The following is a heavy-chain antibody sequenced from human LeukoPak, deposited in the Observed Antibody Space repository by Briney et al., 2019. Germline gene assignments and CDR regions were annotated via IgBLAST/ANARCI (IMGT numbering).Heavy chain of an antibody. Sequence: ASVKVSYKASGYTFTSYGISWVRQAPGQGLEWMGWISAYNGNTNYAQKLQGRVTMTTDTSTSTAYMELRSLRSDDTAVYYCARDVPPKLRYFDWLRVACMDVWGQGTTVTVSS. V-gene: IGHV1-18*01. CDR3: ARDVPPKLRYFDWLRVACMDV. CDR2: ISAYNGNT. D-gene: IGHD3-9*01. J-gene: IGHJ6*02. CDR1: GYTFTSYG.